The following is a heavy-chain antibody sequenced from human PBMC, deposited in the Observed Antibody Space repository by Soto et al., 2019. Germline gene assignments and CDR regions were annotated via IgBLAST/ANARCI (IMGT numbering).Heavy chain of an antibody. CDR2: IYYSGST. J-gene: IGHJ4*02. V-gene: IGHV4-39*01. Sequence: SETLSLTCTVSGGSISSSSYYWGWIRQPPGKGLEWIGSIYYSGSTYYNPSLKSRVTISVDTSKNQFSLKLSSVTAADTTVYYCARRRKGDYYYGSGSYDYWGQGTLVTVSS. D-gene: IGHD3-10*01. CDR1: GGSISSSSYY. CDR3: ARRRKGDYYYGSGSYDY.